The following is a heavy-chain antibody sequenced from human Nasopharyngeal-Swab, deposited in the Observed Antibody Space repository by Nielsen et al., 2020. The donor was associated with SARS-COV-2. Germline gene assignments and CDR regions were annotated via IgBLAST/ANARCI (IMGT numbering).Heavy chain of an antibody. D-gene: IGHD1-26*01. Sequence: GESLKISCAASGFTFSSYSMNWVRQAPGKGLEWVSSISSSSSYIYYADSVKGRFTISRDNAKNSLYLQMNSLRAEDTAVYYCARDAYLVGATVDAFDIWGQGTMVTVSS. V-gene: IGHV3-21*01. CDR3: ARDAYLVGATVDAFDI. CDR1: GFTFSSYS. J-gene: IGHJ3*02. CDR2: ISSSSSYI.